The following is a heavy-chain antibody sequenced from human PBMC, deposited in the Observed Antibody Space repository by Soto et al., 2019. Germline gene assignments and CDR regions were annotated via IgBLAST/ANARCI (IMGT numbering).Heavy chain of an antibody. CDR3: AKTHMALLTYMDV. J-gene: IGHJ6*03. Sequence: GGSLRLSCAASGFTFSSYAMSWVRQAPGKGLEWVSAISGSGGSTYYADSVKGRFTIPRDNSKNTLYLQMNSLRAEDTAVYYCAKTHMALLTYMDVWGKGTTVTVSS. CDR1: GFTFSSYA. CDR2: ISGSGGST. D-gene: IGHD3-10*01. V-gene: IGHV3-23*01.